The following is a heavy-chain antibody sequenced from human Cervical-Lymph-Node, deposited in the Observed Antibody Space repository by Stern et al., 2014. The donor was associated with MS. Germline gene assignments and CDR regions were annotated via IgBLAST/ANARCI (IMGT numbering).Heavy chain of an antibody. CDR2: ITNSGASM. CDR3: ASTLHGGLYNWFDP. D-gene: IGHD2-2*01. V-gene: IGHV3-21*01. Sequence: EMQLVESGGGLVTPGGSLRLSWAASGFTFSDYSMNWVRQAPGKGLEWVSSITNSGASMYYGDSVKGRFTISRDNAKNTLYLQMDSLSAEDTATYFCASTLHGGLYNWFDPWGQGTLVTVSS. CDR1: GFTFSDYS. J-gene: IGHJ5*02.